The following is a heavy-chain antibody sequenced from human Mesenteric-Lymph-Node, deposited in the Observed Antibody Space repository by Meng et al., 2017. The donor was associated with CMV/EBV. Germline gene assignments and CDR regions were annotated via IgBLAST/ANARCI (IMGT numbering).Heavy chain of an antibody. Sequence: GGPLRLSCAASGFTFSGSAMHWVRQASGKGLEWVGRIRSKANSYETSYAASVKGRFTISRDDSKNTAYLQMNSLESEDTAVYYCASSTGARYCGNRGCYSDYFYYGMDVWGQGTTVTVSS. V-gene: IGHV3-73*01. CDR3: ASSTGARYCGNRGCYSDYFYYGMDV. J-gene: IGHJ6*02. CDR1: GFTFSGSA. D-gene: IGHD2-15*01. CDR2: IRSKANSYET.